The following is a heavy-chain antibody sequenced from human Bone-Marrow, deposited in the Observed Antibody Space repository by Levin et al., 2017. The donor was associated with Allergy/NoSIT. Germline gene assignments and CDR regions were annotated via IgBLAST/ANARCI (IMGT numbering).Heavy chain of an antibody. Sequence: VASVKVSCAASGFSFSTYSMLWFRQAPGKGLEWVSSIGKTDSYIYYADSVKGRFTISRDNGKKSLYLQMNSLRVEDTAVYYCARGGTNSYWGQGTLVTVSS. V-gene: IGHV3-21*01. CDR2: IGKTDSYI. CDR3: ARGGTNSY. D-gene: IGHD1/OR15-1a*01. J-gene: IGHJ4*02. CDR1: GFSFSTYS.